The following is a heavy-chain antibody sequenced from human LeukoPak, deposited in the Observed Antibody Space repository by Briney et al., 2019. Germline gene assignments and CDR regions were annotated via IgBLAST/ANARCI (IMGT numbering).Heavy chain of an antibody. Sequence: VKACGKASGYTFTGYYIHWVRQAPGQGLEWMGWINPKSGGTNYAQKFQGRVTMTRDTSISTAYMDLSRLRSDDTAVYYCARDGGIAVAGRFDRWGQRILVTVSS. CDR3: ARDGGIAVAGRFDR. CDR1: GYTFTGYY. D-gene: IGHD6-13*01. V-gene: IGHV1-2*02. J-gene: IGHJ5*02. CDR2: INPKSGGT.